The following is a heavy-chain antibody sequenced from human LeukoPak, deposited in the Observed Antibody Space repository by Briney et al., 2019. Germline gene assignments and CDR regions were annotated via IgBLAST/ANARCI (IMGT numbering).Heavy chain of an antibody. J-gene: IGHJ4*02. CDR1: DGSISSSNYY. CDR2: IYYSGST. V-gene: IGHV4-39*01. Sequence: SETLSLTCSVSDGSISSSNYYWGWIRQSPGKGLEWIGSIYYSGSTYYNPSLKSRLTISVDTSKNQFSLKLSSVTAADTAVYYCVRQKITTSDYWGQGNMVTVSS. CDR3: VRQKITTSDY. D-gene: IGHD4-11*01.